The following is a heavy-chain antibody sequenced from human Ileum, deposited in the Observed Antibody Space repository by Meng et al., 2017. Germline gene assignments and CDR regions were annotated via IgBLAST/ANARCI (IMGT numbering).Heavy chain of an antibody. CDR2: NNTNTGNP. CDR1: IYTLTNYD. D-gene: IGHD1-26*01. Sequence: QGPLVQCAGEMKKPEASVKVSCKAAIYTLTNYDSNCVRQAAGQGLEWMGWNNTNTGNPTYAQDFTGRIVFAMDTTVNTAHLQISTLAAEDTAVYYCATSGGGFDYWGQGALVTVSS. V-gene: IGHV7-4-1*02. CDR3: ATSGGGFDY. J-gene: IGHJ4*02.